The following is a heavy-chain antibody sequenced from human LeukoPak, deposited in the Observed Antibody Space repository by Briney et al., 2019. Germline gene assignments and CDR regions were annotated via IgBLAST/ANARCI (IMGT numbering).Heavy chain of an antibody. V-gene: IGHV4-39*01. J-gene: IGHJ6*03. CDR1: GGSISSSSYY. D-gene: IGHD6-13*01. Sequence: PSETLSLTCTVSGGSISSSSYYWGWIRQPPGKGLEWIGSIYYSGSTYYNPSLKSRVTISVDTSKNQFSLKLSSVTAADTAVYYCARQRSSNWDPNHYYYYMDVWGKGTTVTVSS. CDR2: IYYSGST. CDR3: ARQRSSNWDPNHYYYYMDV.